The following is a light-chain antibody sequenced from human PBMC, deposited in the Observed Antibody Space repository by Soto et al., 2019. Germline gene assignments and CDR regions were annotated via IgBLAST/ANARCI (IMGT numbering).Light chain of an antibody. CDR2: KAS. V-gene: IGKV1-5*03. CDR3: QHYTSYSEA. Sequence: DLQMTQSPSTLSGSVGDRVTITCRASQTISSWLAWYQQKPGKAPKLLIYKASTLKSGVPSRFSGSGSGTEFTLTISSLQPDDVATYYCQHYTSYSEAFGQGTKVELK. CDR1: QTISSW. J-gene: IGKJ1*01.